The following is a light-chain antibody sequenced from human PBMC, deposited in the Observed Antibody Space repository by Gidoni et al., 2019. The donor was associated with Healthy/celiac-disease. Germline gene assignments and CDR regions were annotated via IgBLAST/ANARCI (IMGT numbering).Light chain of an antibody. J-gene: IGKJ5*01. V-gene: IGKV1-39*01. CDR1: QGISSY. CDR2: AAS. Sequence: DIQMTQSPSSLSASVGDRVTITCRASQGISSYLNWYQQKPGKAPKLLIHAASSLQSGVPSRFSGSGSGTDFTLTISSLQPEDFATYYCQQSYSTEITFGQGTRLEIK. CDR3: QQSYSTEIT.